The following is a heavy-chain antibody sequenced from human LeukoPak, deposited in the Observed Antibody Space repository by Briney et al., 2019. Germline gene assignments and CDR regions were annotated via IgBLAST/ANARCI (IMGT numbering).Heavy chain of an antibody. CDR1: GFTFSSYG. Sequence: SGGSLRLSCAASGFTFSSYGMHWVRQAPGKGLEWVAVISYDGSNKYYADSVKGRFTISRDNSKNTLYLQMNSLRAEDTAVYYCAKDLRGRITFGGVDYWGQGTLVTVSS. CDR3: AKDLRGRITFGGVDY. CDR2: ISYDGSNK. V-gene: IGHV3-30*18. J-gene: IGHJ4*02. D-gene: IGHD3-16*01.